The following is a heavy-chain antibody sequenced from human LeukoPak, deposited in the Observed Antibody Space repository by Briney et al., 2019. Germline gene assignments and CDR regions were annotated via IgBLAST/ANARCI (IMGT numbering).Heavy chain of an antibody. Sequence: GGSLRLSCAASGFTFSSYVTSGVRQARGKGLEGVSYINHNAETIYYADSVKGRFTISRDNAKNVLYLQMNRLGDGDTAVYYCARDSDWAFDNWGQGTLVTVSS. J-gene: IGHJ4*02. D-gene: IGHD2-21*02. V-gene: IGHV3-48*02. CDR2: INHNAETI. CDR1: GFTFSSYV. CDR3: ARDSDWAFDN.